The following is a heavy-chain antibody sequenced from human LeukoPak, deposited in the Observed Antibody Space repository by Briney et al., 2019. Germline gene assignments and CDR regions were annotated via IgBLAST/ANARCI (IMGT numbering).Heavy chain of an antibody. V-gene: IGHV1-46*01. CDR2: INPSGGST. J-gene: IGHJ3*02. CDR1: GYTFTSYY. D-gene: IGHD3-22*01. CDR3: ARSAVVVITNDAFDI. Sequence: ASVKVSCNASGYTFTSYYMHWVRQAPGQGLEWMGRINPSGGSTSYAQKFQGRVTMTRDTSTSTVYMELSSLRSEDTAVYYCARSAVVVITNDAFDIWGKGTTVTVSS.